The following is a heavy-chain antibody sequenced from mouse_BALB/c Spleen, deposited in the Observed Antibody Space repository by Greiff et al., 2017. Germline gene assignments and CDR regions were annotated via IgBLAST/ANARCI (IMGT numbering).Heavy chain of an antibody. CDR1: GFTFSSYA. D-gene: IGHD2-4*01. CDR2: ISSGGSYT. J-gene: IGHJ4*01. Sequence: EVNVVESGGGLVKPGGSLKLSCAASGFTFSSYAMSWVRQSPEKRLEWVAEISSGGSYTYYPDTVTGRFTISRDNAKNTLYLEMSSLRSEDTAMYYCARIYYDYDYYAMDYWGQGTSVTVSS. CDR3: ARIYYDYDYYAMDY. V-gene: IGHV5-9-4*01.